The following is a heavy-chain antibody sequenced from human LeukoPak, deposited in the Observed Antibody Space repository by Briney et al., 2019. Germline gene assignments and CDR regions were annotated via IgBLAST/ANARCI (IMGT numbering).Heavy chain of an antibody. CDR1: GFTFSDYY. CDR3: TRITVVAGNTYLADY. Sequence: GGSLRLSCAASGFTFSDYYMSWIRQVPGKGLEWVSYISGSSSYTNYADSVKGRSTISRDNANNSLYLQMNSLRAEDTAVYYCTRITVVAGNTYLADYWGQGTLVTVSS. CDR2: ISGSSSYT. J-gene: IGHJ4*02. V-gene: IGHV3-11*03. D-gene: IGHD6-19*01.